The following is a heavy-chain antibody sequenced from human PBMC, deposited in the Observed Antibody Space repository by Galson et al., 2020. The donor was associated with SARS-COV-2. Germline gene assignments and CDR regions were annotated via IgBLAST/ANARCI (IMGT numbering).Heavy chain of an antibody. V-gene: IGHV4-39*07. CDR3: ARDRGGWLQRHPRFDY. CDR2: IYYSGST. J-gene: IGHJ4*02. CDR1: GGSISSSSYY. Sequence: SQTLSLTCTVSGGSISSSSYYWGWIRQPPGKGLEWIGSIYYSGSTYYNPSLKSRVTISVDTSKNQFSLKLSSVTAADTAVYYCARDRGGWLQRHPRFDYWCQGTLVTVSS. D-gene: IGHD5-12*01.